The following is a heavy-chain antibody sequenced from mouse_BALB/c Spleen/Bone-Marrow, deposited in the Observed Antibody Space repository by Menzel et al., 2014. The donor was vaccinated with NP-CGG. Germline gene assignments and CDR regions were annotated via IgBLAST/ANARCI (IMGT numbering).Heavy chain of an antibody. J-gene: IGHJ3*01. D-gene: IGHD1-1*01. CDR1: GFTFTDYY. Sequence: VQLKESGGGLVQPGGSLRLSCATSGFTFTDYYMSWVRRPPGKALEWLGFIRNKANGYTTEYSASVKGRFTISRDNSQSILYLQRNTLRAEDSATYYCARGWMTTGFAYWGQGTLVTVSA. V-gene: IGHV7-3*02. CDR2: IRNKANGYTT. CDR3: ARGWMTTGFAY.